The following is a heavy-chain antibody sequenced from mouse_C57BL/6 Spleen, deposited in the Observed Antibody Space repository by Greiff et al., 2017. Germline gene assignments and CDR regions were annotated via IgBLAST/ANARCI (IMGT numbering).Heavy chain of an antibody. J-gene: IGHJ4*01. CDR3: ARDGYYPSMDY. V-gene: IGHV1-19*01. Sequence: EVQLQQSGPVLVKPGASVKMSCKASGYTFTDYYMNWVKQSHGKSLEWIGVINPYNGGTSYNQKFKGKATLTVDKSSSTAYMELNSLTSEDSAVXYCARDGYYPSMDYWGQGTSVTVAS. CDR2: INPYNGGT. CDR1: GYTFTDYY. D-gene: IGHD2-3*01.